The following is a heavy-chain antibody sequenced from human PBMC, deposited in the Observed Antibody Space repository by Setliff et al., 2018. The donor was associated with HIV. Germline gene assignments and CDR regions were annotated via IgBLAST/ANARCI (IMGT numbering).Heavy chain of an antibody. CDR2: IYSSGST. D-gene: IGHD3-22*01. Sequence: KPSETLSRTCTVSGGSISSYSWSWIRQPPGKGLEWIGYIYSSGSTNYNPSLKSRVTKAVDTSKNQFSLKLSSVTAADTAVYYCARMDNYDSSGLGAFDIWGQGTMVTVS. V-gene: IGHV4-59*01. CDR1: GGSISSYS. CDR3: ARMDNYDSSGLGAFDI. J-gene: IGHJ3*02.